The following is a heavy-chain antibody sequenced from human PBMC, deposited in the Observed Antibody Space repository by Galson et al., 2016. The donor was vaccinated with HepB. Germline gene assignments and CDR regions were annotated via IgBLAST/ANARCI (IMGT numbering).Heavy chain of an antibody. D-gene: IGHD5-18*01. CDR1: GFTFTDYW. J-gene: IGHJ4*02. Sequence: SLRLSCAASGFTFTDYWMSWVRQAPGKGLEWVASINPDGGEKYYVYSVKGRFTISGDNAKNSLYLQLNSLSAEDMAVYYCARDKRLWLVWGQGTLVTVSS. CDR2: INPDGGEK. CDR3: ARDKRLWLV. V-gene: IGHV3-7*03.